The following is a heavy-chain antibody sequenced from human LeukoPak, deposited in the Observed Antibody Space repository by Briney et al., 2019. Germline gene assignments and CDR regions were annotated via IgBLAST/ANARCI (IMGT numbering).Heavy chain of an antibody. CDR1: GGTFSSYA. V-gene: IGHV1-69*04. CDR2: IIPILGIA. D-gene: IGHD1-26*01. CDR3: ARRGAYFYYFDY. Sequence: ASVKVSRKASGGTFSSYAISWVRQAPGQGLEWMGRIIPILGIADYAQKFQGRVTITADKSTSTAYMELSSLRSEDTAVYYCARRGAYFYYFDYWGQGTLVTVPS. J-gene: IGHJ4*02.